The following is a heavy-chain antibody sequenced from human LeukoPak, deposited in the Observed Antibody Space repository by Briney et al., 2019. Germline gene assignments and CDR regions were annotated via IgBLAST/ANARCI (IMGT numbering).Heavy chain of an antibody. D-gene: IGHD3-22*01. Sequence: LSLTCAVYGGSFSGYYWSWIRQPPGKGLEWVSVIAPSGSTTHYAASVKGRFTVSRDNSKNMLFLQLSSLRADDTAVYYCSTRQPDSRGSYYFDIWGQGTLVIVSS. CDR3: STRQPDSRGSYYFDI. J-gene: IGHJ4*02. V-gene: IGHV3-11*01. CDR1: GGSFSGYY. CDR2: IAPSGSTT.